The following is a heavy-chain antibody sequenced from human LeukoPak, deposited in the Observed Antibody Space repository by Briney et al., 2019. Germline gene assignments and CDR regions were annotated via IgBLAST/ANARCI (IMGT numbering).Heavy chain of an antibody. D-gene: IGHD1-20*01. Sequence: GGSLRLSCAASGFTFDDYAMHWVRQAPGQGLEWVSGINSDGSSTSYADSVKGRFTISRDNAKNTLYLQMNSLRAEDTAVYYCARVSRPSITGTSPTFDYWGQGTLVTVSS. V-gene: IGHV3-74*01. CDR1: GFTFDDYA. J-gene: IGHJ4*02. CDR3: ARVSRPSITGTSPTFDY. CDR2: INSDGSST.